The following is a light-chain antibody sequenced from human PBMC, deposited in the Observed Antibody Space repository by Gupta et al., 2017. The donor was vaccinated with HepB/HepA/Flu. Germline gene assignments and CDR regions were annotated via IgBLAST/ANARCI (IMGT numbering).Light chain of an antibody. Sequence: IVMTQSPATLSVSPGERATLSCRASQSVGGNLAWYQQKPGQPPRLLMYSASTRATGIPARFSGSGSGTEFTLTISSLQSEDFAVYYCQQYTGWPPWTFGQGTKVEIK. V-gene: IGKV3-15*01. CDR2: SAS. J-gene: IGKJ1*01. CDR3: QQYTGWPPWT. CDR1: QSVGGN.